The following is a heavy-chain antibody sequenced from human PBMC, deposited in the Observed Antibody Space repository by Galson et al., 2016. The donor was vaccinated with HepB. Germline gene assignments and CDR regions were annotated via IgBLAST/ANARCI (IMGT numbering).Heavy chain of an antibody. V-gene: IGHV3-21*01. D-gene: IGHD5-12*01. CDR1: GFTFSGYS. CDR2: ITSYGSHI. Sequence: SLRLSYAASGFTFSGYSMSWVRQAPGKGLEWVSSITSYGSHIFYADSVMGRFTISRDNAKNALYLQMNRLRAEDTAVYYCARPVDSRGDPFNYWGQGTMVTVSS. CDR3: ARPVDSRGDPFNY. J-gene: IGHJ4*02.